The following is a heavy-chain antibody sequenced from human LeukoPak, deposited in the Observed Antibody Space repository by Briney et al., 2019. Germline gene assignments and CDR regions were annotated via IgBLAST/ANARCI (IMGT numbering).Heavy chain of an antibody. CDR2: ISGSGGST. D-gene: IGHD2-15*01. J-gene: IGHJ4*02. CDR1: GFTFSSYA. CDR3: AKDRDCSGGSCYSDY. Sequence: GGSLRLSCAASGFTFSSYAMSWVRQAPGKGLEWVSAISGSGGSTYYADSVKGRFTISRDNSKNTLYLQMNSLRAEDTAVYYRAKDRDCSGGSCYSDYWGQGTLVTVSS. V-gene: IGHV3-23*01.